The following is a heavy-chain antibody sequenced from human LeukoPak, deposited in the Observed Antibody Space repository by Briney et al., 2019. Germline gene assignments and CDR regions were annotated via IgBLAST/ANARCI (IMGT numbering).Heavy chain of an antibody. CDR2: IRYDGSNK. CDR1: GFTFSSYG. V-gene: IGHV3-30*02. CDR3: AKDYYDSSGYSPFDY. J-gene: IGHJ4*02. D-gene: IGHD3-22*01. Sequence: GGSLRLSCAASGFTFSSYGMHWVRQAPGKGLEWVAFIRYDGSNKYYADSVKGRFTISRDNSKNTLYLQMNSLRAEDTAVYYCAKDYYDSSGYSPFDYSGQGTLVTVSS.